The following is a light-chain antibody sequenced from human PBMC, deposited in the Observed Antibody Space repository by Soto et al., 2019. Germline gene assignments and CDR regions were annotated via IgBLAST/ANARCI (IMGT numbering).Light chain of an antibody. CDR3: QQYDNYVWT. CDR1: QGSSSW. V-gene: IGKV1-5*03. Sequence: DLQMTQSPSTLSASVGDRVTITCRASQGSSSWLAWYQQKPGKAPKLLIYKTSTLESGVPSRFSGSGSRREFSPTISSLKPDDFAIYYCQQYDNYVWTFGQGTRVDIK. J-gene: IGKJ1*01. CDR2: KTS.